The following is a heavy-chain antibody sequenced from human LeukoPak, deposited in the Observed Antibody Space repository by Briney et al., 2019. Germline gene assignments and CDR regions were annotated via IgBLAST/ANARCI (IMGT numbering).Heavy chain of an antibody. V-gene: IGHV4-34*01. CDR2: INHSGST. CDR1: GGSFSGYY. CDR3: ARGGPRSCSSTSCYRIAGQSAFDI. D-gene: IGHD2-2*02. Sequence: PSETLSLTCAVYGGSFSGYYWSWIRQPPGKGLEWIGEINHSGSTNYNPSLKSRVTISVDTSKNQFSLKLSSVTAADTAVYYCARGGPRSCSSTSCYRIAGQSAFDIWGQGTMVTVSS. J-gene: IGHJ3*02.